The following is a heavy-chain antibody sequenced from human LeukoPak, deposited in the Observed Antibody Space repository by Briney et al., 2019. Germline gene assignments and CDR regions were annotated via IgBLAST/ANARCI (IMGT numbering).Heavy chain of an antibody. CDR3: AKPKSSLKTYWFDP. J-gene: IGHJ5*02. D-gene: IGHD6-13*01. CDR2: ISGNGYST. Sequence: GGSLRLSCAASGFTFSSDDMNWVRQAPGKGLEWVSGISGNGYSTWYADSVKGRFTISRDNSKNTLSLQMNSLRAEDTAVYYCAKPKSSLKTYWFDPWGQGTLVTVSS. CDR1: GFTFSSDD. V-gene: IGHV3-23*01.